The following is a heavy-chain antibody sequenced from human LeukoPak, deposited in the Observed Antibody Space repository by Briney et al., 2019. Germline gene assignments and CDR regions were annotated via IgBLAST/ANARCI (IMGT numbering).Heavy chain of an antibody. Sequence: GGSLRLSCAASGFTFSSYAMSWVRQAPGKGLEWVSAISGSGGSTYYADSVKGRFTISRDNSKNTLYLQMNSLTAEHTAVYNCAKDQGYYGSGSYQDYWGQGTLVTVSS. J-gene: IGHJ4*02. V-gene: IGHV3-23*01. CDR1: GFTFSSYA. D-gene: IGHD3-10*01. CDR3: AKDQGYYGSGSYQDY. CDR2: ISGSGGST.